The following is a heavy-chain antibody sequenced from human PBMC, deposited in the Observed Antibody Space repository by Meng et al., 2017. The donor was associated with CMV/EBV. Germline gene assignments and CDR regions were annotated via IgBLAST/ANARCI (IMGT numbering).Heavy chain of an antibody. CDR3: AKDSGSRAAPGRLYFDY. D-gene: IGHD2-15*01. V-gene: IGHV3-30*02. CDR2: IRYDGSNK. CDR1: GFTFSSYG. Sequence: LTCAASGFTFSSYGMHWVRQAPGKGLEWVAFIRYDGSNKYYADSVKGRFTISRDNSKNTLYLQMNSLRAEDTAVYYCAKDSGSRAAPGRLYFDYWGQGTLVTVSS. J-gene: IGHJ4*02.